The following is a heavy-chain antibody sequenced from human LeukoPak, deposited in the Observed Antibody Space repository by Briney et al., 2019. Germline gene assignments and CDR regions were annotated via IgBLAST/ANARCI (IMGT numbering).Heavy chain of an antibody. CDR1: GGSISSYY. Sequence: PSETLSLTCTVSGGSISSYYWSWIRQPPGKGLEWIGYIYYSGSTNYNPSLKSRVTISVDTSKNQFSLKLSSVTAADTAVYYCARSTYGDYEFPPYYYYYGMDVWGQGTTVTVSS. D-gene: IGHD4-17*01. CDR3: ARSTYGDYEFPPYYYYYGMDV. CDR2: IYYSGST. J-gene: IGHJ6*02. V-gene: IGHV4-59*08.